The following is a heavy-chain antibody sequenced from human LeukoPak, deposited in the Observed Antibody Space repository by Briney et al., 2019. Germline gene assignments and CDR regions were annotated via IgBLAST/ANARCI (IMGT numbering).Heavy chain of an antibody. CDR3: AADFGSSGMDV. Sequence: GGSLRLSCAASGFTFSNYDMHWVRQAPGKGLEWVSAISSSSAYIYYADSVKGRFTISRDNAENSLFLQLSSLRSEDTAVYYCAADFGSSGMDVWGQGTTVTVSS. V-gene: IGHV3-21*04. J-gene: IGHJ6*02. CDR2: ISSSSAYI. D-gene: IGHD6-19*01. CDR1: GFTFSNYD.